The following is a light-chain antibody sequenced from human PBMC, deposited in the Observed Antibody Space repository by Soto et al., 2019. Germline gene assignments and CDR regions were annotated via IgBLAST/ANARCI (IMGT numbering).Light chain of an antibody. CDR3: KQSYSTPLT. Sequence: DLQMTQSPSSLSASVGDRVTITCRASQSISSYLNWYQQKPGKAPKLLIYAASSLQSGVPARFSGSGSGTDFTLNISSLQPEDFATYYCKQSYSTPLTFGGGTKVEIK. CDR1: QSISSY. CDR2: AAS. V-gene: IGKV1-39*01. J-gene: IGKJ4*01.